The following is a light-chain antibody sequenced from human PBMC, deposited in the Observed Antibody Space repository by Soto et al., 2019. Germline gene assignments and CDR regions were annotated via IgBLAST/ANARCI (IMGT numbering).Light chain of an antibody. J-gene: IGLJ2*01. V-gene: IGLV2-14*01. CDR3: SSYTSSSVVV. Sequence: QSALTQPASVSGSPGQSITISCTGTCSDVGGYNYVSWYQQHPGKAPKLMIYDVSNRPSGVSNRFSGSKSGNTASLTISGLQAEDEADYYCSSYTSSSVVVFGGGTKVTVL. CDR2: DVS. CDR1: CSDVGGYNY.